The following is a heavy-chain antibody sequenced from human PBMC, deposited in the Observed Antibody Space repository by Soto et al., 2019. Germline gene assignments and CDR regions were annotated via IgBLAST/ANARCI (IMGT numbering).Heavy chain of an antibody. D-gene: IGHD3-10*01. CDR2: IYHSGTT. V-gene: IGHV4-38-2*01. J-gene: IGHJ4*02. Sequence: SETLSLTCAVSSYSINSGFYWGWIRQPPGKGLQWIGSIYHSGTTYYNPSLKSRVTMAVDTSRNKFSLRLSSVTAADTAVYYCARTPTYGSGSSFDYWGQGTLVTVSS. CDR1: SYSINSGFY. CDR3: ARTPTYGSGSSFDY.